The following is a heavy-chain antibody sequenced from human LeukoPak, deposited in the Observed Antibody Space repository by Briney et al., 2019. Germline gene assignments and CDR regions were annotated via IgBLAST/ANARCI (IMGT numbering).Heavy chain of an antibody. D-gene: IGHD6-13*01. V-gene: IGHV3-48*04. CDR3: ASGYSSSWATFDY. J-gene: IGHJ4*02. CDR2: ISGGSSTI. CDR1: GFTFSRYS. Sequence: PGGSLRLSCEASGFTFSRYSVNWVRQAPGKGLEWVSYISGGSSTIYYADSVKGRFTVSRDNAKNSLYLQMNSLRAEDTAVYYCASGYSSSWATFDYWGQGTLVTVSS.